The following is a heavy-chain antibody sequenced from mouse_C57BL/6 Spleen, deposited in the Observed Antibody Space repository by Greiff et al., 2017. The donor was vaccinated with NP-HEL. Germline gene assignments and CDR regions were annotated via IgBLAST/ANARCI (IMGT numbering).Heavy chain of an antibody. CDR1: GYAFTNYL. CDR2: INPGSGGT. Sequence: VQLQQSGAELVRPGTSVKVSCKASGYAFTNYLIEWVKQRPGQGLEWIGVINPGSGGTNYNEKFKGKATLTADKSSSTAYMQLSSLTSEDSAVYFCARSGQLRLFAYWGQGTLVTVSA. V-gene: IGHV1-54*01. D-gene: IGHD3-2*02. CDR3: ARSGQLRLFAY. J-gene: IGHJ3*01.